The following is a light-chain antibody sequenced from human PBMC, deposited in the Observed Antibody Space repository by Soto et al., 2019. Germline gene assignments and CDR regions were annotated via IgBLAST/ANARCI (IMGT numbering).Light chain of an antibody. Sequence: QSARAQPASVSGSPGQSITMSCTGTSSDDGSYKLVSWYQQHPGKAPKLMIYEGSKRPSGVSNRFSGSKSGNTASLTISGLQAEDEADYYCCSYAGSSTYVVFGGGTKLTVL. CDR3: CSYAGSSTYVV. J-gene: IGLJ2*01. CDR2: EGS. V-gene: IGLV2-23*01. CDR1: SSDDGSYKL.